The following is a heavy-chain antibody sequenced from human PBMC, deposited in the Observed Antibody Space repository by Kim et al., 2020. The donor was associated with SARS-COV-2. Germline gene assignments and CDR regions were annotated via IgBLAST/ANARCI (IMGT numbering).Heavy chain of an antibody. Sequence: GGSLRLSCAASGFTFSSYSMNWVRQAPGKGLEWVSSISSSSSYIYYADSVKGRFTISRDNAKNSLYLQMNSLRAEDTAVYYCARESSPGYSYGYSSYYYGMDVWGQGTTVTVSS. CDR3: ARESSPGYSYGYSSYYYGMDV. V-gene: IGHV3-21*01. CDR1: GFTFSSYS. CDR2: ISSSSSYI. D-gene: IGHD5-18*01. J-gene: IGHJ6*02.